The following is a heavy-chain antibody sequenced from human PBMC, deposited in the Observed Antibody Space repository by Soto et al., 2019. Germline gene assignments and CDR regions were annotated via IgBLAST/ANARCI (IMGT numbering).Heavy chain of an antibody. D-gene: IGHD4-17*01. Sequence: RSLTCVVSGFPISSPYSWGWIRQPPGKGLEWIGSISHTGTTSYSPSLTSRVSISVDTSKNQVSLKLNSVTAADTAVYFCARVTMVISASDHFGAEVWGKGNPVTVSA. CDR3: ARVTMVISASDHFGAEV. CDR1: GFPISSPYS. V-gene: IGHV4-38-2*01. J-gene: IGHJ6*04. CDR2: ISHTGTT.